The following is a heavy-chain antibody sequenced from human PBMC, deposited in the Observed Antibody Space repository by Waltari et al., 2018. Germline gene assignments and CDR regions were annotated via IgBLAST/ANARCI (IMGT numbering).Heavy chain of an antibody. Sequence: QLQLQESGPGLVKPSETLSLPCTVSGGSIRSSSYYWGWIRQPPGKGLEWIGSIYYSGSTYYNPSLKSRVTISVDTSKNQFSLKLSSVTAADTAVYYCARQGYSSSWYDFDYWGQGTLVTVSS. V-gene: IGHV4-39*07. CDR2: IYYSGST. CDR3: ARQGYSSSWYDFDY. J-gene: IGHJ4*02. D-gene: IGHD6-13*01. CDR1: GGSIRSSSYY.